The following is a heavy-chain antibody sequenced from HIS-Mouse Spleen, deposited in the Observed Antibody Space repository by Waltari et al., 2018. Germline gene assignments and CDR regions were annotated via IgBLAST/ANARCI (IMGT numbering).Heavy chain of an antibody. J-gene: IGHJ4*02. V-gene: IGHV3-74*01. CDR3: ARDGGSQQLAY. CDR2: INSDGSST. Sequence: EVQLVESGGGLVQPGGSLRLSCAASGFPFSRYWMHWVRQAPGKGLVWVSRINSDGSSTSYADSVKGRFTISRDNAKNTLYLQMNSLRAEDTAVYYCARDGGSQQLAYWGQGTLVTVSS. CDR1: GFPFSRYW. D-gene: IGHD6-13*01.